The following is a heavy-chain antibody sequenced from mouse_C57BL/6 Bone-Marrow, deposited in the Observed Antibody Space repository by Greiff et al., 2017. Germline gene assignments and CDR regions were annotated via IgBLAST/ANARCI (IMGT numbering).Heavy chain of an antibody. CDR3: ARGGAIYYDYDVLLAMDY. Sequence: VKLQQPGAELVKPGASEKMSCKASGYTFTSYWITWVKQRPGQGLEWIGDIYPGSGSTNYNETFKSKATLTVDTSSSTAYMQLSSLTSEDSAVYYCARGGAIYYDYDVLLAMDYWGQGTSGTVSS. CDR1: GYTFTSYW. D-gene: IGHD2-4*01. J-gene: IGHJ4*01. CDR2: IYPGSGST. V-gene: IGHV1-55*01.